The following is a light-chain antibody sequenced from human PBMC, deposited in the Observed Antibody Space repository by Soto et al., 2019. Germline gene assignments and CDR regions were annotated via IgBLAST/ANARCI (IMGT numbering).Light chain of an antibody. CDR3: SSYTTSNTRQIV. Sequence: QSVLTQPASVSGSPGQSINISFTGTSSDVGGYNYVSWYQHHPGKAPKLITYDVSNRPSGVSNPFSGSKSGNTASLTISGLQPEDEADYYCSSYTTSNTRQIVFGTGTKVTV. J-gene: IGLJ1*01. CDR2: DVS. CDR1: SSDVGGYNY. V-gene: IGLV2-14*03.